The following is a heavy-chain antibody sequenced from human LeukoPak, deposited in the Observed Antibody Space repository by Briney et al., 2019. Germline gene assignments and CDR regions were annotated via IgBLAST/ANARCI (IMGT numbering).Heavy chain of an antibody. CDR3: ALRGSGSSYYYYYYMDV. Sequence: PSETLSLTCAVYGGSFSGYYWSWIRQPPGKGLEWIGEINHSGSTNYNPSLKSRVTISVDTSKNQFSLKLSSVTAADTAVYYCALRGSGSSYYYYYYMDVWGKGTTVTISS. CDR1: GGSFSGYY. D-gene: IGHD3-10*01. CDR2: INHSGST. J-gene: IGHJ6*03. V-gene: IGHV4-34*01.